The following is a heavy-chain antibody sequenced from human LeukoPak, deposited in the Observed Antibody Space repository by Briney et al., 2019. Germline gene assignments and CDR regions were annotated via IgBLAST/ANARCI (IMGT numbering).Heavy chain of an antibody. CDR2: ISGGGNNI. CDR3: ARVQGGYFQH. J-gene: IGHJ1*01. D-gene: IGHD3-16*01. Sequence: GGSLRLSCTASGFTFSSYTMSWLRQAPGKGLEWVSIISGGGNNIYYADSVKGRFSISRDNSKNTLYMQMNSLRAEDTAVYYCARVQGGYFQHWGQGTLVTVSS. CDR1: GFTFSSYT. V-gene: IGHV3-23*01.